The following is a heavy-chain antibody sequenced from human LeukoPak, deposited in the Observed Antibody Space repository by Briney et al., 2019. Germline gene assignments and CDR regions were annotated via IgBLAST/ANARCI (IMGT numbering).Heavy chain of an antibody. Sequence: SETLSLTCTVSGYSISSGYYWGWIRQPPGKGLEGIGSIYHSGSTYYNPSLKSRVTISVDTSKNQFSLKLSSVTAADTAVYYCARGGSSSSGWFDPWGQGTLVTVSS. J-gene: IGHJ5*02. V-gene: IGHV4-38-2*02. CDR1: GYSISSGYY. D-gene: IGHD6-6*01. CDR2: IYHSGST. CDR3: ARGGSSSSGWFDP.